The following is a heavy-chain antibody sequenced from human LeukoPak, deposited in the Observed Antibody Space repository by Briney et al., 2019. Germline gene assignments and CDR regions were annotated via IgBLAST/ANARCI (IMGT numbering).Heavy chain of an antibody. J-gene: IGHJ6*02. V-gene: IGHV3-30*18. CDR1: GFTFSSYG. Sequence: GRSLRLSCAASGFTFSSYGMHWVRQAPGKGLEWVAVISYDGSNKYYADSVKGRFTISRDNSKNTLYLQMNSLRAEDTAVYYCAKGNPRDYYYYGMDVWGQGTTVTVSS. CDR3: AKGNPRDYYYYGMDV. CDR2: ISYDGSNK.